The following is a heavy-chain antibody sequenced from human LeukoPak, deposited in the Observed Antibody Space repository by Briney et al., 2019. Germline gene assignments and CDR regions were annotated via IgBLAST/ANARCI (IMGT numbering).Heavy chain of an antibody. CDR2: INPNSGDT. J-gene: IGHJ5*02. Sequence: ASVKVSCKAFGFTFTAYYMHWVRQAPGQGLEWMGWINPNSGDTNYAQKFQGRVTMTRDTSISTAYMDLNRLRSDDTAVYYCTRGRAATGIFWFDPWGQGTLVTVSS. CDR3: TRGRAATGIFWFDP. V-gene: IGHV1-2*02. D-gene: IGHD6-13*01. CDR1: GFTFTAYY.